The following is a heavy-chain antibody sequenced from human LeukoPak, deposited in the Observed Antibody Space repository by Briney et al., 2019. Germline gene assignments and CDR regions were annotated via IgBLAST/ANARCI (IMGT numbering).Heavy chain of an antibody. CDR2: IYYSGST. J-gene: IGHJ4*02. Sequence: SETLSLTRTVSGGSISSYYWSWIRQPPGKGLEWIGYIYYSGSTNYNPSLKSRVTISVDTSKNQFSLKLSSVTAADTAVYYCARRPPDYYDSSGFDYWGQGTLVTVSS. V-gene: IGHV4-59*01. CDR1: GGSISSYY. CDR3: ARRPPDYYDSSGFDY. D-gene: IGHD3-22*01.